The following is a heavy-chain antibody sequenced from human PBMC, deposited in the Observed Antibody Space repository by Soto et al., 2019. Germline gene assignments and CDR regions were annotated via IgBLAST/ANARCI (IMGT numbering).Heavy chain of an antibody. CDR2: ISAYNGNT. CDR1: GYTFTSYG. CDR3: ARDRYDDYYYYYMDV. V-gene: IGHV1-18*01. Sequence: ASXKVSCKASGYTFTSYGYSWVRQAPGQGLEWMGWISAYNGNTKYAQKVQGRVTMTTDTSTRTAYMELRSLTSDDTAVYYCARDRYDDYYYYYMDVWGNGTTVTVSS. J-gene: IGHJ6*03. D-gene: IGHD3-3*01.